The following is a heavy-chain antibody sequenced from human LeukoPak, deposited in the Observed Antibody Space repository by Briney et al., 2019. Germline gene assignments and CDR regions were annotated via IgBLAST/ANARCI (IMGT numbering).Heavy chain of an antibody. D-gene: IGHD7-27*01. CDR1: GFSFSTYW. J-gene: IGHJ4*02. V-gene: IGHV3-7*01. Sequence: PGGSLRLSCAASGFSFSTYWMTWVRQAPGKGLEWVANIKQDGSEKCYVDSVKGRFTISKDNAMNSLYLRMNSLRAEDTAVYYCARPAGWGSLDYWGQGTLVTVSS. CDR2: IKQDGSEK. CDR3: ARPAGWGSLDY.